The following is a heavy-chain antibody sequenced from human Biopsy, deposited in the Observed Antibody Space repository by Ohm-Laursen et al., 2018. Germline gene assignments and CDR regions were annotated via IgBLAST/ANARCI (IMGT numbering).Heavy chain of an antibody. J-gene: IGHJ6*02. Sequence: SLRLSCTASGFTFRDYYMIWIRQPPGKGLERVSYITNSGGTVYYEDSVKGRFTVSRDNAKNSLYLQMDRLRAEDTAVYYCARPPWGHAYGYYNGMDVWGQGTTVIVSS. V-gene: IGHV3-11*01. CDR1: GFTFRDYY. D-gene: IGHD3-10*01. CDR3: ARPPWGHAYGYYNGMDV. CDR2: ITNSGGTV.